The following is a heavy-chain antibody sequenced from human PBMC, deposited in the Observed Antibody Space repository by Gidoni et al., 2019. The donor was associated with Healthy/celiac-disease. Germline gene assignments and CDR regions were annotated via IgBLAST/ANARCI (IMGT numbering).Heavy chain of an antibody. J-gene: IGHJ5*02. Sequence: QVQLVESGGGVVQPGRSLRLSCAASGFTFSSYGMHWVRQAPGKGLEWVAVISYDGRNKYYADSVKGRFTISRDNSKNTLYLQMNSLRAEDTAVYYCAKDKSGTFDPWGQGTLVTVSS. CDR2: ISYDGRNK. D-gene: IGHD1-1*01. CDR3: AKDKSGTFDP. CDR1: GFTFSSYG. V-gene: IGHV3-30*18.